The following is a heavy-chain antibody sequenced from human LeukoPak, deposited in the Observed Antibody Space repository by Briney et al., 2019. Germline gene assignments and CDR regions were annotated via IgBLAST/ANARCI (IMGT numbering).Heavy chain of an antibody. Sequence: GGSLRLSCAASGFTFDDYAMHWVRQAPGKGLEWVSVIYSGGSTYYADSVKGRFTISRDNSKNTLYLQMNSLRAEDTAVYYCARARPRHYYYGMDVWGQGTTVTVSS. V-gene: IGHV3-66*01. CDR2: IYSGGST. CDR3: ARARPRHYYYGMDV. CDR1: GFTFDDYA. J-gene: IGHJ6*02. D-gene: IGHD6-6*01.